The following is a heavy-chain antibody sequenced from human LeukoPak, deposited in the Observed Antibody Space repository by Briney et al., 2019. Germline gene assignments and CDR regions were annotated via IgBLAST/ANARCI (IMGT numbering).Heavy chain of an antibody. D-gene: IGHD5-18*01. CDR1: GFTFDDYA. CDR3: AKELRGYSYGYELDY. J-gene: IGHJ4*02. CDR2: ISWNSGNI. V-gene: IGHV3-9*03. Sequence: GRSLRLSCAASGFTFDDYAMHWVRQAPGKGLEWVSGISWNSGNIGYADSVKGRFTISRDNAKNSLYLQMNSLRAEDMALYYCAKELRGYSYGYELDYWGQGTLVTVSS.